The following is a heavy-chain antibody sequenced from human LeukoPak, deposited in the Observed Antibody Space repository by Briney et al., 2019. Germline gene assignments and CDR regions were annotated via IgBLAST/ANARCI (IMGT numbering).Heavy chain of an antibody. D-gene: IGHD5-24*01. Sequence: SLRLSCTASGFTFGDYAMSWVRQAPGKGLEWVGFIRSKAYGGTTEYAASVKGRFTISRDDSKSIAYLQMNSLKAEDTAVYYCAKARTPRWLQSGMAGFQSYFDYWGQGTLVTVSS. J-gene: IGHJ4*02. V-gene: IGHV3-49*04. CDR1: GFTFGDYA. CDR2: IRSKAYGGTT. CDR3: AKARTPRWLQSGMAGFQSYFDY.